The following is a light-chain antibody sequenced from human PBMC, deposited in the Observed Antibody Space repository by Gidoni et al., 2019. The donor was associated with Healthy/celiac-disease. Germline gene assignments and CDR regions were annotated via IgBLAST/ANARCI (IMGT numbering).Light chain of an antibody. CDR1: SSDVGSYNL. V-gene: IGLV2-23*01. Sequence: QSALTQPASVSGSPGQSITISCTGTSSDVGSYNLVSWYQQPPGKAPKLMIYEGSKRHSGVSNRCSGSKSGNTASLTIDGLQAEDEADYYCCSYAGSSTDVVFGGGTKLTVL. J-gene: IGLJ2*01. CDR2: EGS. CDR3: CSYAGSSTDVV.